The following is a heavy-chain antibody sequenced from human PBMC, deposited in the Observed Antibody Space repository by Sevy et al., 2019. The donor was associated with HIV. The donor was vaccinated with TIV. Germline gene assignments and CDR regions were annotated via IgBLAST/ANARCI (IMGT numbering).Heavy chain of an antibody. Sequence: SETLSLTCTVSGDSGDRTIYYWTWIRQPPGKALEWIGFISPSGYTSYNASLKSRVVLSIDAATNQFSLKRTSVQAADTAIYYCAGGGNVHGCLYFDLWGQGSLVTVSS. D-gene: IGHD3-16*01. J-gene: IGHJ4*02. CDR2: ISPSGYT. CDR1: GDSGDRTIYY. V-gene: IGHV4-61*01. CDR3: AGGGNVHGCLYFDL.